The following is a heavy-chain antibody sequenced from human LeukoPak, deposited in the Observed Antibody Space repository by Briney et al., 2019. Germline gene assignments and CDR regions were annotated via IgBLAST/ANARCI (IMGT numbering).Heavy chain of an antibody. Sequence: GGSLRLSCAASGFTFSSYSMNWVRQAPGKGLEWVSYISSSSSTIYYADSVKGRFTISRDNAKNSLYLQMNSLRAEDTAVYYCARVPSDPYSGSYDHFDYWGQGTLVTVSS. J-gene: IGHJ4*02. CDR3: ARVPSDPYSGSYDHFDY. CDR2: ISSSSSTI. CDR1: GFTFSSYS. V-gene: IGHV3-48*04. D-gene: IGHD1-26*01.